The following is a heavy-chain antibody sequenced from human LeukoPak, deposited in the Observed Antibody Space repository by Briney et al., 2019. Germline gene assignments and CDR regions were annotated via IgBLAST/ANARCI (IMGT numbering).Heavy chain of an antibody. Sequence: ASVKVSCKASGYTFTGYYMHWARQAPGQGLEWMGWINPNSGGTNYAQKFQGRVTMTRDTSISTAYMELSRLRSDDTAVYYCARDPGIVGATLNYWGQGTLVTVSS. CDR1: GYTFTGYY. V-gene: IGHV1-2*02. D-gene: IGHD1-26*01. CDR2: INPNSGGT. CDR3: ARDPGIVGATLNY. J-gene: IGHJ4*02.